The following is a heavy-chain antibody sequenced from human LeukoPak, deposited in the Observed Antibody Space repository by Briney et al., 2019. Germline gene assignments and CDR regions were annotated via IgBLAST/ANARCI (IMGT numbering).Heavy chain of an antibody. D-gene: IGHD6-13*01. CDR2: ISAYNGNT. CDR1: SYTFTNYA. V-gene: IGHV1-18*01. CDR3: ARDGRQLKYYYYYRDV. J-gene: IGHJ6*03. Sequence: WASVKVSCKASSYTFTNYAFTWVRQAPGQGLEWMGWISAYNGNTNYAQKLQGRVTMTTDTSTSTAYMELRSLRSADTAVYYCARDGRQLKYYYYYRDVWGKGTTVTVSS.